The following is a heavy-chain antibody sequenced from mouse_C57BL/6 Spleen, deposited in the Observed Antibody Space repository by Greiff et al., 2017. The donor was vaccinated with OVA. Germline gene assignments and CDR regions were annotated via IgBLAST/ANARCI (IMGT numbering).Heavy chain of an antibody. CDR3: ARQDGYYDYYAMDY. Sequence: VKLVESGPGLVAPSQSLSITCTVSGFSLTSYGVHWVRQPPGKGLEWLVVIWSDGSTTYNSALKSRLSISKDNSKSQVFLKMNSLQTDDTAMYYCARQDGYYDYYAMDYWGQGTSVTVSS. D-gene: IGHD2-3*01. J-gene: IGHJ4*01. CDR2: IWSDGST. V-gene: IGHV2-6-1*01. CDR1: GFSLTSYG.